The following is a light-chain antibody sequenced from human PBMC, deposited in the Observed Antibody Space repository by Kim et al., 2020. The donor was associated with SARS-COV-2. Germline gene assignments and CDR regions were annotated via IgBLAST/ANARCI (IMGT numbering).Light chain of an antibody. J-gene: IGKJ5*01. CDR2: DAS. Sequence: SVGYSVTITCHASQDIRKFLNWYQHKPGKAPELLISDASTLRTGVPSRFSGSASGTHFTFTISNLQPEDIATYYCQQYNNLQAITFGQGTRLEIK. V-gene: IGKV1-33*01. CDR1: QDIRKF. CDR3: QQYNNLQAIT.